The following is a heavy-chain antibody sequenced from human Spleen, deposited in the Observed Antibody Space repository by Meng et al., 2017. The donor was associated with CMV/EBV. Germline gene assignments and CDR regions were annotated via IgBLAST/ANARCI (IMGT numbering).Heavy chain of an antibody. J-gene: IGHJ6*02. CDR2: IYSGGST. CDR3: ARDLRATWNNFPSVMDV. Sequence: GGSLRLSCAASGFTVTNHYMSWVRQAPGKGLEWVSVIYSGGSTYYADSVKGRFTISRDNSKNTLYLQMSSLRAEDTAVYYCARDLRATWNNFPSVMDVWGQGTTVTVSS. V-gene: IGHV3-53*01. CDR1: GFTVTNHY. D-gene: IGHD1/OR15-1a*01.